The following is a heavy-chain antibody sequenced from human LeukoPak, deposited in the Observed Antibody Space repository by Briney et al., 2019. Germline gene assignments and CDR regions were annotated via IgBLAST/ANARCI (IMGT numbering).Heavy chain of an antibody. CDR1: GFAFRSYA. D-gene: IGHD3-3*01. CDR3: AKAWTVGYDRAYVDY. Sequence: GGSLRLSCGASGFAFRSYAMTWVRQAPGKGLQWVSSISGGGVNTYYADSVKGRFTISRDNPRNTLYLQMNSLRVDDTAIYYCAKAWTVGYDRAYVDYWGQGTLVTVSS. J-gene: IGHJ4*02. CDR2: ISGGGVNT. V-gene: IGHV3-23*01.